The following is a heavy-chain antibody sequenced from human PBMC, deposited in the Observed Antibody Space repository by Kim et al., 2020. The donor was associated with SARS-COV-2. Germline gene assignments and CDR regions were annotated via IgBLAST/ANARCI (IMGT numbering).Heavy chain of an antibody. CDR3: AXGGDXFEY. J-gene: IGHJ4*02. V-gene: IGHV3-23*01. CDR1: GFTFSSYA. Sequence: GGSLRLSCAASGFTFSSYAMSWVRQAPGKGLEWVSAXSGSGGSTYYADSVKGRFPXSRDXXKNTLYLQMNSLRAXDTAGXYCAXGGDXFEYWGQGTLVTVSS. CDR2: XSGSGGST. D-gene: IGHD1-26*01.